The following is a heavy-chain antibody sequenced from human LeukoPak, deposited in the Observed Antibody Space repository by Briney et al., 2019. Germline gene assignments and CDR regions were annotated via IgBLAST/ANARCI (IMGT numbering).Heavy chain of an antibody. J-gene: IGHJ4*02. CDR3: ARDRYYGYDPDY. D-gene: IGHD3-10*01. V-gene: IGHV4-39*02. CDR1: GGSISSSSYY. CDR2: IYYSGGT. Sequence: SETLSLTCTVSGGSISSSSYYWGWIRQPPGKGLEWIGSIYYSGGTNYSPSLKSRVTISVDTSKNQFSLKLSSVTAADTAVYYCARDRYYGYDPDYWGQGTLVTVSS.